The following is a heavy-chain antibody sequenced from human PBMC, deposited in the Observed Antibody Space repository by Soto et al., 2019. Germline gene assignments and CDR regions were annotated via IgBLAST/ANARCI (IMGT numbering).Heavy chain of an antibody. J-gene: IGHJ5*02. CDR3: RRARIPSPPSDP. CDR2: IYSSGTT. V-gene: IGHV4-59*01. Sequence: SETLSLTCTVSGCSINTYYWTWIRQPPGKGLEWIGYIYSSGTTSYNPSLKSRVTISLDTSQSQFSLKLTSVTAAATALYYCRRARIPSPPSDPWGQGPLVTASP. CDR1: GCSINTYY. D-gene: IGHD2-21*01.